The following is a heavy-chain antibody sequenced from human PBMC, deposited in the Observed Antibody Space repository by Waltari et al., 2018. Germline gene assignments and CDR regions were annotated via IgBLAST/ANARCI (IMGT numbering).Heavy chain of an antibody. CDR3: ARDTAYYYDSSGYYYVY. Sequence: QVQLVQSGAEVKKPGASVKVSCKASGYTFTGYYMHWVRQAPGQGLEWMGWINPNSGGTNYAQKFQGRVTMTRDTSISTAYMELSRLRSDETAVYYCARDTAYYYDSSGYYYVYWGQGTLVTVSS. CDR1: GYTFTGYY. J-gene: IGHJ4*02. V-gene: IGHV1-2*02. CDR2: INPNSGGT. D-gene: IGHD3-22*01.